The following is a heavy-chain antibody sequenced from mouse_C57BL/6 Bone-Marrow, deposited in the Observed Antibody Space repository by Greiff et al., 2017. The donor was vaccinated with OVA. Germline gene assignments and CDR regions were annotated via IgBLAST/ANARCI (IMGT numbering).Heavy chain of an antibody. CDR3: ARYYYGSTLDV. CDR1: GYTFTSYG. J-gene: IGHJ1*03. Sequence: VQLQESGAELARPGASVKLSCKASGYTFTSYGISWVKQRTGQGLEWIGEIYPRSGNTYYNEKFKGKATLTADKSSSTAYMELRSLTSEDSAVYFCARYYYGSTLDVWGTGTTVTVSS. V-gene: IGHV1-81*01. CDR2: IYPRSGNT. D-gene: IGHD1-1*01.